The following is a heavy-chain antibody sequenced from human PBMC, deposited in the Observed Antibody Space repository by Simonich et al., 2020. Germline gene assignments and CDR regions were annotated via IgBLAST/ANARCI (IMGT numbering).Heavy chain of an antibody. CDR3: ARDTSYYGSGSYYFDY. CDR2: ISISSRYI. CDR1: GFTFSSYS. V-gene: IGHV3-21*01. Sequence: GGGLVKPGGSLRLSCAASGFTFSSYSMNCVRQAPGKGLEWVSSISISSRYIYYADSVKGRFTISRDNAKNSLYLQINSLRAEDTAVYYCARDTSYYGSGSYYFDYWGQGTLVTVSS. D-gene: IGHD3-10*01. J-gene: IGHJ4*02.